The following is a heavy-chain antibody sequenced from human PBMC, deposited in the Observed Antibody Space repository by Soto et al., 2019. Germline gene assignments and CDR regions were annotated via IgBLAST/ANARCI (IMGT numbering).Heavy chain of an antibody. D-gene: IGHD6-13*01. CDR3: AKDGRGPYSSSWYDWFEP. V-gene: IGHV3-30*18. CDR1: GFTFSSYG. J-gene: IGHJ5*02. CDR2: ISYDGSNK. Sequence: QVQLVESGGGVVQPGRSLRLSCAASGFTFSSYGMHWVRQGPGKGLEWVAVISYDGSNKYYADSVKGRFTISRDNTKNTLYLQMNSLKAEDTAGYYCAKDGRGPYSSSWYDWFEPWGQGTLVTVSS.